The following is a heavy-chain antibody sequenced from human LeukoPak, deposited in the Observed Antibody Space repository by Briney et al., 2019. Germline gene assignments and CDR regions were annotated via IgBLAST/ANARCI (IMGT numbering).Heavy chain of an antibody. D-gene: IGHD3-22*01. V-gene: IGHV3-30*02. CDR1: GFMFKDYG. Sequence: GGSLRLSCVASGFMFKDYGMNWVRLAPGKGPEWITFIQFDGSVEYYADSVRGRFTVSRDNSKNTLFLQMDGLRDEDTGVYYCAKVLGFGYYCPYFDFGGQGTVVTVSS. CDR3: AKVLGFGYYCPYFDF. J-gene: IGHJ4*02. CDR2: IQFDGSVE.